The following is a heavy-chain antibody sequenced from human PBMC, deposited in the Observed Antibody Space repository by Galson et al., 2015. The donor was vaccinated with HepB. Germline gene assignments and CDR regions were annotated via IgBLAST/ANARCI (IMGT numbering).Heavy chain of an antibody. CDR2: IYYSGST. J-gene: IGHJ5*02. CDR3: ARDGGSVFSSTRKDWFDP. D-gene: IGHD2-2*01. CDR1: GGSISSYY. Sequence: SETLSLTCTVSGGSISSYYWSWIRQPPGKGLEWIGYIYYSGSTNYNPSLKSRVTISVDTSKNQFSLKLSSVTAADTAVYYCARDGGSVFSSTRKDWFDPWGQGTLVTVSS. V-gene: IGHV4-59*01.